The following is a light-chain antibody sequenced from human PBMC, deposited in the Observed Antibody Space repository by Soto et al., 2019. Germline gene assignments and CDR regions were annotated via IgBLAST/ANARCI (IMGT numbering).Light chain of an antibody. CDR2: GAS. CDR1: QSINSK. Sequence: EIVMTQSPATLSVSPGEIATLSCRASQSINSKLAWYQQKPGQAPRLLIYGASNRATGIPDRFSGSGSGTDFTLTISRLEPEDFAVYYCQQYGSSGTFGQGTKVDIK. CDR3: QQYGSSGT. J-gene: IGKJ1*01. V-gene: IGKV3-20*01.